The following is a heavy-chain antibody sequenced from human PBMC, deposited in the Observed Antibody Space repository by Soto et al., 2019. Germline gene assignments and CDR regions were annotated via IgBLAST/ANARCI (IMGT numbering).Heavy chain of an antibody. CDR3: ASGAPYWHFFHY. Sequence: SETLSLTCTVSGASVTSDGYYWSWIRQHPGKGLEWIGYIYYSGLTDYNPSLRSRVTVSRDTSKNQFSLKLTSVTAADTAIYYCASGAPYWHFFHYWGHGTLVTVSS. CDR1: GASVTSDGYY. J-gene: IGHJ4*01. CDR2: IYYSGLT. D-gene: IGHD2-8*02. V-gene: IGHV4-31*03.